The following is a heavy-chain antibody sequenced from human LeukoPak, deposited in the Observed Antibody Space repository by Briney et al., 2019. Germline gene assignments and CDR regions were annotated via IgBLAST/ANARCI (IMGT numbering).Heavy chain of an antibody. J-gene: IGHJ4*02. Sequence: SETLSLTCAVYGGSFSGYYWSWIRQPPGEGLEWIGEINHSGSTNYNPSLKSRVTISVDTSKNQFSLKLSSVTAADTAVYYCARRGYYTPAGDYWGQGTLVTVSS. D-gene: IGHD3-3*01. V-gene: IGHV4-34*01. CDR3: ARRGYYTPAGDY. CDR1: GGSFSGYY. CDR2: INHSGST.